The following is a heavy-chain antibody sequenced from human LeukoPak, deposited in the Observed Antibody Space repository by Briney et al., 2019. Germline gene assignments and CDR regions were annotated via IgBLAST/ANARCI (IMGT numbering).Heavy chain of an antibody. J-gene: IGHJ5*02. D-gene: IGHD3-10*01. V-gene: IGHV4-38-2*02. CDR3: ARRCVRITMVRGTSNWFDP. CDR2: INHSGST. Sequence: PSETLSLTCTVSGYSISSGYYWGWIRQPPGKGLEWIGEINHSGSTNYNPSLKSRVTISVDTSKSQFSLKLSSVTAADTAVYYCARRCVRITMVRGTSNWFDPWGQGTLVTVSS. CDR1: GYSISSGYY.